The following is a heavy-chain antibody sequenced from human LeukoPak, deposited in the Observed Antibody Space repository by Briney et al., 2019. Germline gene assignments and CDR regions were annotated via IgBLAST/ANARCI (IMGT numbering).Heavy chain of an antibody. Sequence: SETLSLTCTVSGGSTSSYYWSWIRQPPGKGLEWIGYIYYSGSTNYNPSLKSRVTISVDTSKNQFSLKLSSVTAADTAVYYCAREAWRCSSTSCYNYMDVWGKGTTVTVSS. CDR3: AREAWRCSSTSCYNYMDV. J-gene: IGHJ6*03. V-gene: IGHV4-59*01. CDR1: GGSTSSYY. CDR2: IYYSGST. D-gene: IGHD2-2*02.